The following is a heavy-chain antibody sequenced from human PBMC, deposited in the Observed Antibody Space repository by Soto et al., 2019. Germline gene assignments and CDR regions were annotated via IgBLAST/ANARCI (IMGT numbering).Heavy chain of an antibody. CDR1: GYTFTSYA. CDR3: ARGAMRQQLSYYGMDV. V-gene: IGHV1-3*01. Sequence: ASVKVSCKASGYTFTSYAMHWVRQAPGQRLEWMGWINAGNGNTKYSKKFQGRVTITRDTSASTAYMELSSLRSEDTAVYYCARGAMRQQLSYYGMDVWGQGTTVTVSS. CDR2: INAGNGNT. J-gene: IGHJ6*02. D-gene: IGHD6-13*01.